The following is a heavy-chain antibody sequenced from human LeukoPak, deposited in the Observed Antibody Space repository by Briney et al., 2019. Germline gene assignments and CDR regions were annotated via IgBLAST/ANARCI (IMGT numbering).Heavy chain of an antibody. D-gene: IGHD2-15*01. Sequence: GESLKISCKGSGYSFTSYWIGWVRQMPGKGLEWMGIIYPGDSDTRYSPSFQGQVTISADKSISTAYLQWSSLKASDTAMYYCARHASCCGGGSCYSYFDYWGQGTLVTVSS. CDR2: IYPGDSDT. CDR1: GYSFTSYW. V-gene: IGHV5-51*01. CDR3: ARHASCCGGGSCYSYFDY. J-gene: IGHJ4*02.